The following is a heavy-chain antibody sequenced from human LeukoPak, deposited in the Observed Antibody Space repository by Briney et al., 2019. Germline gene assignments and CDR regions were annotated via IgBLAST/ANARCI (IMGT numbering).Heavy chain of an antibody. Sequence: GGSLRLSCTASGFNFGNYGMSWVRQAPGKGLEWVSVLNRNGGAIKYADSVKGRFIISRDNSKNSLYLQMNSLRTEDTALYYCTKEHSSGWPTIDYWGQGTLVTVSS. CDR2: LNRNGGAI. V-gene: IGHV3-43*01. CDR3: TKEHSSGWPTIDY. CDR1: GFNFGNYG. D-gene: IGHD6-19*01. J-gene: IGHJ4*02.